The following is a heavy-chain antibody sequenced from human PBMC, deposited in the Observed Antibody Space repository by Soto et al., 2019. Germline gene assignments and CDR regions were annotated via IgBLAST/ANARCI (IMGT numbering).Heavy chain of an antibody. CDR3: ARDKWFGGPLDY. Sequence: PGGSLRLSCAASGFTFSSYAMHWVRQAPGKGLEWVAVISYDGSNKYYADSVKGRFTISRDNSKNTLYLQMNSLRAEDTAVYHCARDKWFGGPLDYWGQGTLVTVSS. CDR1: GFTFSSYA. D-gene: IGHD3-10*01. CDR2: ISYDGSNK. J-gene: IGHJ4*02. V-gene: IGHV3-30-3*01.